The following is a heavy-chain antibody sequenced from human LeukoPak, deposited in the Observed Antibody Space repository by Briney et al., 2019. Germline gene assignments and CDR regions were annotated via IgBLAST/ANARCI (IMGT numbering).Heavy chain of an antibody. V-gene: IGHV4-59*01. CDR2: IYYSGST. D-gene: IGHD4-17*01. CDR3: ARDRPTVTTYDAFDI. Sequence: SETLSLTCTVSGGSTSSYYWSWIRQPPGKGLEWIGYIYYSGSTNYNPSLKSRVTISVDTSKNQFSLKLSSVTAADTAVYYCARDRPTVTTYDAFDIWGQGTMVTVSS. J-gene: IGHJ3*02. CDR1: GGSTSSYY.